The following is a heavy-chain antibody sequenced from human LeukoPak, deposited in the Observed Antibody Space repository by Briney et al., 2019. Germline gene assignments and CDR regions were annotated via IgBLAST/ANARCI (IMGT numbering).Heavy chain of an antibody. Sequence: GASVKVSCKASGYTFTCYYMHWVGQAPGQGREWMGWINPNSGGTNYAQKFQGRVTMTRDTSISTAYMELSRLRSDDTAVYYCARDLYYYDSSGYYPWGQGTLVTVSS. J-gene: IGHJ5*02. D-gene: IGHD3-22*01. V-gene: IGHV1-2*02. CDR1: GYTFTCYY. CDR2: INPNSGGT. CDR3: ARDLYYYDSSGYYP.